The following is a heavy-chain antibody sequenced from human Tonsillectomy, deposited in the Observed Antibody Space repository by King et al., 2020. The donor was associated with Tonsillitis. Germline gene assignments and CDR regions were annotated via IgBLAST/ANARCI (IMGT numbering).Heavy chain of an antibody. V-gene: IGHV3-30*03. Sequence: VQLVESGGGVVQPGRSLRLSCAASGFTFSRYDMHWVRQAPGKGLEWVAVISYDGTYKYYADSAKGRFTISRDDSKNTLYLQMNSLRAEDTAVYYCAREVRGSNWFDPWGQGTLVTVSS. CDR1: GFTFSRYD. D-gene: IGHD1-1*01. J-gene: IGHJ5*02. CDR2: ISYDGTYK. CDR3: AREVRGSNWFDP.